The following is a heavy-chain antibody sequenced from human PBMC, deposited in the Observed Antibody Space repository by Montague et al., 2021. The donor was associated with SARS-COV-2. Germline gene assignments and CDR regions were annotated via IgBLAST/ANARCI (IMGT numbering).Heavy chain of an antibody. V-gene: IGHV3-23*03. Sequence: SLRLSCAASGFTFSNYAMNWVRQAPGKGLEWVSVIFGSGSSTYYSGSVRGRFTVSRDNSKNTLYLQMNNLRAEDTAVYYCAKDGATVRGLINWYFDLWGWGTLVTVSS. J-gene: IGHJ2*01. CDR3: AKDGATVRGLINWYFDL. CDR2: IFGSGSST. CDR1: GFTFSNYA. D-gene: IGHD3-10*01.